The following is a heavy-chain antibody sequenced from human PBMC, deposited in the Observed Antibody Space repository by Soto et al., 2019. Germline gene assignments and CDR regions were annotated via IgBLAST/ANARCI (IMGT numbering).Heavy chain of an antibody. D-gene: IGHD6-13*01. CDR1: GFTVSSNY. J-gene: IGHJ6*02. CDR3: ARGDSSSWYGMDV. CDR2: IYSGGST. Sequence: GGSLRLSCAASGFTVSSNYMSWVRQAPGKGLEWVSVIYSGGSTYYADSVKGRFTISRDNSKNTLYLQMNSLRSDDTAVYYCARGDSSSWYGMDVWGQGTTVTVSS. V-gene: IGHV3-53*05.